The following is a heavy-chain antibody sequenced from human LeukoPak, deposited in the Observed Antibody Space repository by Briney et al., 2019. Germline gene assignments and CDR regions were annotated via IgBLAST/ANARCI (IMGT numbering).Heavy chain of an antibody. CDR1: GFTFDDYA. CDR3: AKVGCSGGSCWGGFDY. V-gene: IGHV3-9*01. CDR2: ISWNSGSI. D-gene: IGHD2-15*01. Sequence: GRSLRLSCAASGFTFDDYAMHWVRQAPGKGLEWVSGISWNSGSIGYADSVKGRFTISRDNAKNSLYLQMNSLRAEDTALYYCAKVGCSGGSCWGGFDYWGQGTLVTVSS. J-gene: IGHJ4*02.